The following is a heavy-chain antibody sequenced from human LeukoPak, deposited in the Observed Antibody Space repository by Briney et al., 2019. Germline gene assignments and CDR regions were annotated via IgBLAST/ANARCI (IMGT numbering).Heavy chain of an antibody. CDR2: IYSGGST. D-gene: IGHD3-16*01. V-gene: IGHV3-66*01. J-gene: IGHJ4*02. CDR3: ARDSRNYDYAY. Sequence: QPGGSLRLSCAASGFTVSSNYVSWVRQAPGKGLEWVSVIYSGGSTYYADSVKGRFTISRDNSKNTLYLQMNSLRAEDTAVYYCARDSRNYDYAYWGQGTLVTVSS. CDR1: GFTVSSNY.